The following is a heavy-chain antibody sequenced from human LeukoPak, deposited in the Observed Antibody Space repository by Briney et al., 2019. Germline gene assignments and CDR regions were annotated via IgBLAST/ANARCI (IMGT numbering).Heavy chain of an antibody. CDR2: INWNGGST. Sequence: GGSLRLSCIASGFTFDDHGMSWVRQAPGKGLEWVSNINWNGGSTGYVDSVKGRFTISRDNGKNSLYLQMNSLRVEDTAFYYCARDVPWGTSYFAYWGQGILVTVSS. J-gene: IGHJ4*02. CDR3: ARDVPWGTSYFAY. V-gene: IGHV3-20*04. D-gene: IGHD1-1*01. CDR1: GFTFDDHG.